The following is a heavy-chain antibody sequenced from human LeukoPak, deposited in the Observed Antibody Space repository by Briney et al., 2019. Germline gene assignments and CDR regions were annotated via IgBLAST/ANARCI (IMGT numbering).Heavy chain of an antibody. V-gene: IGHV4-30-4*01. CDR2: IYYSEST. Sequence: SQTLSPTCTVSGGSISSGDYYWSWIRQPPGKGLEWIGYIYYSESTYYNPSLKSRVTISVDTSKNQFSLKLSSVTAADTAVYYCASGVVVVAVDYWGQGTLVTVSS. CDR3: ASGVVVVAVDY. CDR1: GGSISSGDYY. J-gene: IGHJ4*02. D-gene: IGHD2-15*01.